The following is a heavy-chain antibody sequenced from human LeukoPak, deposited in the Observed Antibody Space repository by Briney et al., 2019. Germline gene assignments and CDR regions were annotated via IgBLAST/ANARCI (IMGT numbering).Heavy chain of an antibody. J-gene: IGHJ6*03. CDR2: IIPIFGTA. CDR1: GGTFSSYA. Sequence: GSSVKVSCRASGGTFSSYAISWVRQAPGQGLEWMGGIIPIFGTANYAQKFQGRVTITTDESTSTAYMELSSLRSEDTAVYYCARSYYYGSGSYLSPPFYYYYYMDVWGKGTTVTVPS. V-gene: IGHV1-69*05. D-gene: IGHD3-10*01. CDR3: ARSYYYGSGSYLSPPFYYYYYMDV.